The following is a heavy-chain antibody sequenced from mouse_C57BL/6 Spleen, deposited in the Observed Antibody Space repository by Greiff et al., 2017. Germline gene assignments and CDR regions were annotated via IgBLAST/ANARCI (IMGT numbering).Heavy chain of an antibody. Sequence: EVKVVESGGDLVKPGGSLKLSCAASGFTFSSYGMSWVRQTPDKRLEWVATISSGGSYTYYPDSVKGRFTISRDNAKNTLYLQMSSLKSEDTAMYYCARSYGSSYDAMDYWGQGTSVTVSS. D-gene: IGHD1-1*01. CDR2: ISSGGSYT. CDR1: GFTFSSYG. V-gene: IGHV5-6*01. J-gene: IGHJ4*01. CDR3: ARSYGSSYDAMDY.